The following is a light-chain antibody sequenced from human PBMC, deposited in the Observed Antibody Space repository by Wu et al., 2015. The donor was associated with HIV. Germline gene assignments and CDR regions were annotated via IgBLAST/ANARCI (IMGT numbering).Light chain of an antibody. CDR1: QDISSY. Sequence: DIQLTQSPSSLSASVGDRVTISCRASQDISSYLAWYQQKPGEAPKLLIYTASTLQSGVPSRFSGNGSGTEFTLTISSLQPEDFATYYCQQLNSYPLTFGGGTKVEIK. J-gene: IGKJ4*01. CDR2: TAS. V-gene: IGKV1-9*01. CDR3: QQLNSYPLT.